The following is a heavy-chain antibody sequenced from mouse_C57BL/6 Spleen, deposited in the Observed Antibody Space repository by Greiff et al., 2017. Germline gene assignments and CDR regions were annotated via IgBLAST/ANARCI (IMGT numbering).Heavy chain of an antibody. CDR3: TRKGGSIYYDYDEGYYAMDY. Sequence: QVQLQQSGAELVRPGASVTLSCKASGYTFTDYEMHWVKQTPVHGLEWIGAIDPETGGTAYNQKFKGKAILTADKASSTAYMELRSLTSEDSAVYYCTRKGGSIYYDYDEGYYAMDYWGQGTSVTVSS. CDR2: IDPETGGT. J-gene: IGHJ4*01. V-gene: IGHV1-15*01. D-gene: IGHD2-4*01. CDR1: GYTFTDYE.